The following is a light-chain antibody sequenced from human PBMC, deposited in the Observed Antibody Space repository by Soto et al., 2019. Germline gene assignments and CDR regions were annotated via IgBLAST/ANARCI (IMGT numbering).Light chain of an antibody. Sequence: IQLTHSPASLSASVGYRVTITCLASQDIAMYLAWYQQKPGEAPKLLIYAASTLYGGVPSRFSGSGSGTDFALTITSLQAEDFATYYCQQLRMYPSTFGGGTKVDTK. CDR2: AAS. CDR1: QDIAMY. V-gene: IGKV1-9*01. CDR3: QQLRMYPST. J-gene: IGKJ4*01.